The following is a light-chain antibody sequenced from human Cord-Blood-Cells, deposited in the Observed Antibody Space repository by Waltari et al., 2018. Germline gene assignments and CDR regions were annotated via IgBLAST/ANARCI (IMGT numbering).Light chain of an antibody. CDR3: SSYTSSSTWV. Sequence: QSALTQPASVSGSPGQSITISCTGTSSDVGSYNLVSWYQQHPGKAPKLMIYEGSKRPSGVSNRFSGSKSGHTASLTISGLQAEDEADYYCSSYTSSSTWVFGGGTKLTVL. CDR2: EGS. CDR1: SSDVGSYNL. V-gene: IGLV2-14*02. J-gene: IGLJ3*02.